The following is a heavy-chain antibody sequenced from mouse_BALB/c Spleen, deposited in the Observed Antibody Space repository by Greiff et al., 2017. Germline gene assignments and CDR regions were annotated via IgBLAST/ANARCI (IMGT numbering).Heavy chain of an antibody. CDR1: GFTFSSYA. CDR2: ISNGGGST. Sequence: EVKVVESGGGLVKPGGSLKLSCAASGFTFSSYAMSWVRQTPEKRLEWVAYISNGGGSTYYPDTVKGRFTISRDNAKNTLYLQMSSLKSEDTAMYYCARQGPGSGTWFADWGQGTLVTVSA. CDR3: ARQGPGSGTWFAD. J-gene: IGHJ3*01. V-gene: IGHV5-12-2*01. D-gene: IGHD4-1*01.